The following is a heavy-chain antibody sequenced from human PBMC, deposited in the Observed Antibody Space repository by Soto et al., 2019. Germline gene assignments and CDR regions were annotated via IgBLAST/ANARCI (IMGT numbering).Heavy chain of an antibody. CDR3: ARDRGYNCFDL. J-gene: IGHJ5*02. CDR2: TEPNTGKK. CDR1: GFTFSNSW. V-gene: IGHV3-7*01. Sequence: PGGSLRLSCAASGFTFSNSWMNWVRQAPGKGLEWVASTEPNTGKKYYVDSVEGRFTISRDDPKSSLHLQMNSLRVEDTAVYYCARDRGYNCFDLWGQGSLVTVSS.